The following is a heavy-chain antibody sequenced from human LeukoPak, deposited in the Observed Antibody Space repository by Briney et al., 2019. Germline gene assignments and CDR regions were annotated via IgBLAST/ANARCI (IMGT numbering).Heavy chain of an antibody. Sequence: ASVKVSCKASGYIFTSYAMHWVRQAPGQRLEWMGWINAGNGNTKYSQKFQGRVTITRDTSTTTVYMELSSLRSEDTAVYYCARDIDRVFNWFDPWGQGTLVTVSS. CDR3: ARDIDRVFNWFDP. J-gene: IGHJ5*02. CDR2: INAGNGNT. CDR1: GYIFTSYA. D-gene: IGHD6-13*01. V-gene: IGHV1-3*01.